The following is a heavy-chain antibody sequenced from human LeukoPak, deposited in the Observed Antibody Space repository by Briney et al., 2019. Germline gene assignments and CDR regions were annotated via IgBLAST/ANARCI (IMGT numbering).Heavy chain of an antibody. V-gene: IGHV1-18*01. J-gene: IGHJ4*02. CDR1: GYTFTSYG. D-gene: IGHD2-21*02. CDR2: ISAYNGNT. Sequence: GASVKVSCKASGYTFTSYGISWVRQAPGQGLEWMGWISAYNGNTNYAQKLQGRVTMTAGTSTSTAYMELRSLRSDDTAVYYCARLGEAYCGGDCASDYWGQGTLVTVSS. CDR3: ARLGEAYCGGDCASDY.